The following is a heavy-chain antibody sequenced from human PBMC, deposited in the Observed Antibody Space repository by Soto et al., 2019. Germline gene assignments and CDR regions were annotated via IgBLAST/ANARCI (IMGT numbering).Heavy chain of an antibody. D-gene: IGHD1-7*01. J-gene: IGHJ4*02. CDR1: GFTFSSSA. V-gene: IGHV3-23*01. CDR3: ASRPSYNWTYGFDY. CDR2: VSGSGATT. Sequence: PGGSLRLSCAASGFTFSSSAMTWVRQAPGKGLKWVSAVSGSGATTYYADSVKGRFTISRDNSKNTLYLQMNSLRAEDTAVYYCASRPSYNWTYGFDYWGQGALVTVSS.